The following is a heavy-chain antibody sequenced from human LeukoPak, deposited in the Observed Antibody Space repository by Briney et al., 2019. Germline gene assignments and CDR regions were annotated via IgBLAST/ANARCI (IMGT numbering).Heavy chain of an antibody. J-gene: IGHJ4*02. Sequence: SETLSLTCAVYGGSFSGYYWSWIRLPPGKGLEWIGEINHSGSTNYNPSLKSRVTISVDTSKNQFSLKLSSVTAADTAVYYCARGSSGSGSFDYWGQGTLVTVSS. CDR2: INHSGST. CDR1: GGSFSGYY. V-gene: IGHV4-34*01. D-gene: IGHD3-10*01. CDR3: ARGSSGSGSFDY.